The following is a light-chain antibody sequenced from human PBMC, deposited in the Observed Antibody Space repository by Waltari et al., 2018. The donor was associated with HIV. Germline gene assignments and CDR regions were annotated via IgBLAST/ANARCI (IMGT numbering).Light chain of an antibody. CDR1: SSHVRGYND. CDR2: DGS. Sequence: QSVLPNPASLSRSPGHSIAIYCTGNSSHVRGYNDSSWYQQHTGKVPKLMIFDGSNRPSGVSHRFSGSKSGNTASLTISGLQAEDEADYYCSSYTSSSTYVFGTGTKVTVL. CDR3: SSYTSSSTYV. V-gene: IGLV2-14*03. J-gene: IGLJ1*01.